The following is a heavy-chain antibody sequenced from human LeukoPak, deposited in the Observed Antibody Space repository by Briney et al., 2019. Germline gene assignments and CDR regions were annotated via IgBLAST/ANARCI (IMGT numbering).Heavy chain of an antibody. V-gene: IGHV4-61*02. CDR2: IYTSGST. CDR3: ARTWLGYYGMDV. Sequence: SETLSLTCTVSGGSISSGSYYWSWIRQPAGKGLEWIGRIYTSGSTNYNPSLKSRVTISVDTSKNQFSLELSSVTAADTAVYYCARTWLGYYGMDVWGQGTTVTVSS. CDR1: GGSISSGSYY. D-gene: IGHD3-10*01. J-gene: IGHJ6*02.